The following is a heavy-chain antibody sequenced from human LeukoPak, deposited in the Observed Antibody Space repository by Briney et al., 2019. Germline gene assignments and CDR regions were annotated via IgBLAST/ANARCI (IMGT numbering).Heavy chain of an antibody. V-gene: IGHV1-46*01. CDR1: GYTFTSYY. D-gene: IGHD5-24*01. J-gene: IGHJ4*02. Sequence: GASVKVSCKASGYTFTSYYMHWVRQAPGQGLEWMGVINPTGGSTTYAPTFQGRVTMTRDTSTSTVYMELSSLRSEDTAVYYCAREFSIRNGYNEVAQKCHDYWGQGTLVTVSS. CDR2: INPTGGST. CDR3: AREFSIRNGYNEVAQKCHDY.